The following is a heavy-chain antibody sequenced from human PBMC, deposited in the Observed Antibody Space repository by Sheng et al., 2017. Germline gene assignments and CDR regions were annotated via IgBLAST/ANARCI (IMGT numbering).Heavy chain of an antibody. D-gene: IGHD6-13*01. J-gene: IGHJ4*02. CDR2: IPKSGATT. Sequence: EVQLLESGGGLVQPGGSLRLSCAVSGFTFSSYAMSWVRQAPGKGLEWVSTIPKSGATTYYADSVEGRFTISRDNSKNTLFLQMNSLRADDTALYYCARDRGFAAAGTGDYWGQGTLVTVS. CDR1: GFTFSSYA. CDR3: ARDRGFAAAGTGDY. V-gene: IGHV3-23*01.